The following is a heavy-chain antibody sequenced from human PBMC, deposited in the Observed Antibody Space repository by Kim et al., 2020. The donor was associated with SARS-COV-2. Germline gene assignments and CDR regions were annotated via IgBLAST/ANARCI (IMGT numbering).Heavy chain of an antibody. Sequence: GGSLRLSCAASGFTFSSYGMHWVRQAPGKGLEWVAVIWYDGSNKYYADSVKGRFTISRDNSKNTLYLQMNSLRAEDTAVYYCARDRDYYDSSESGAFDIWGQGTMVTVSS. CDR2: IWYDGSNK. D-gene: IGHD3-22*01. CDR3: ARDRDYYDSSESGAFDI. V-gene: IGHV3-33*01. J-gene: IGHJ3*02. CDR1: GFTFSSYG.